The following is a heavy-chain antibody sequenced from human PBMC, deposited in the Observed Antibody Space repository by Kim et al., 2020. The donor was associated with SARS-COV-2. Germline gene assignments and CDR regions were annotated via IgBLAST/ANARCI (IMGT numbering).Heavy chain of an antibody. V-gene: IGHV1-46*01. CDR3: ARESVAGTDY. D-gene: IGHD6-19*01. CDR2: ST. Sequence: STSYAQKFQGRVTMTRDTSTSTVYMELSSLRSEDTAVYYCARESVAGTDYWGQGTLVTVSS. J-gene: IGHJ4*02.